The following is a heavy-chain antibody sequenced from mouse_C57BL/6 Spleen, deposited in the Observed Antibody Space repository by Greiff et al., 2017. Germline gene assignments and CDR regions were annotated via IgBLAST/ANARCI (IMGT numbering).Heavy chain of an antibody. V-gene: IGHV1-69*01. CDR1: GYTFTSYW. CDR2: IDPSDSYT. J-gene: IGHJ4*01. Sequence: QVQLQQPGAELVMPGASVKLSCKASGYTFTSYWMHWVKQRPGQGLEWIGEIDPSDSYTNYNQKFKGKSTLTVDKSSSTAYMLLSSLTSEDSAVYYCARRGGNYYAMDYWGQGTSVTVSS. D-gene: IGHD2-1*01. CDR3: ARRGGNYYAMDY.